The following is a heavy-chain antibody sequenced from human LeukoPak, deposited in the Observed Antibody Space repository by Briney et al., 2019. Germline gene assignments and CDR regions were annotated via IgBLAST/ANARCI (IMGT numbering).Heavy chain of an antibody. CDR1: GGSISSGGYY. V-gene: IGHV4-31*03. J-gene: IGHJ4*02. D-gene: IGHD2-2*01. CDR3: ARGVPAALKPIDH. CDR2: IYYSGST. Sequence: SQTLSLTCTVSGGSISSGGYYWSWIRQHPGKGLEWIGYIYYSGSTYYNPSLKSRVTISVDTSKNQFSLKLSSVTAADTAVYYCARGVPAALKPIDHWGQGTLVTVSS.